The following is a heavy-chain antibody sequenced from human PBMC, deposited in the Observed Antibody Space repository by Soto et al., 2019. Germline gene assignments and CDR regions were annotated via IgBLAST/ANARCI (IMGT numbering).Heavy chain of an antibody. CDR1: GGSISSSSYY. D-gene: IGHD3-3*01. CDR3: ARQLRLRFLEWYAGVGY. V-gene: IGHV4-39*01. CDR2: IYYSGST. J-gene: IGHJ4*02. Sequence: QLQLQESGPGLVKPSETLSLTCTVSGGSISSSSYYWGWIRQPPGKGLEWIGSIYYSGSTYYNPSLKSRVTISVDTSKNRFSLKLSSVTAADTAVYYCARQLRLRFLEWYAGVGYWGQGTLVSVSS.